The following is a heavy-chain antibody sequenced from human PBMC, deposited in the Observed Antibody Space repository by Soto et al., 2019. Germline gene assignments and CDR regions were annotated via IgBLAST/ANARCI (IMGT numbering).Heavy chain of an antibody. D-gene: IGHD3-9*01. CDR1: GFPFSSYG. CDR3: AREYYGLLTGYYTDY. CDR2: ISGDGVKT. Sequence: EVQLVESGGNLVRRGGSLGLSCAASGFPFSSYGIPWGRHTPGKGLDWVARISGDGVKTYYADSVTGRFTVSRDNAKNTLSLQISGLRAEDTAVYYCAREYYGLLTGYYTDYWGQGTLVSVSS. V-gene: IGHV3-74*01. J-gene: IGHJ4*02.